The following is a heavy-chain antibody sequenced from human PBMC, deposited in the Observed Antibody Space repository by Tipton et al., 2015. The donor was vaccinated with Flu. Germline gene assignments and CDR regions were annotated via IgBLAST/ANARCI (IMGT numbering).Heavy chain of an antibody. V-gene: IGHV4-34*01. D-gene: IGHD5-18*01. Sequence: GLVKPSETLSLTCAVYGGSFSGYYWSWIRQPPGKGLEWIGEISHTGSTNSNPSLKSRVTISVDTSKNQFSLRLNSVVATDTAMYYCARVPDSSWYFDLWGRGTLVTVSS. CDR3: ARVPDSSWYFDL. CDR1: GGSFSGYY. CDR2: ISHTGST. J-gene: IGHJ2*01.